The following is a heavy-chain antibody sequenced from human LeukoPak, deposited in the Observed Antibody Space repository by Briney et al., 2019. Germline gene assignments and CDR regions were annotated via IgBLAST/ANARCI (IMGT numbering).Heavy chain of an antibody. CDR3: AKGLWFGEFHPFDY. V-gene: IGHV3-9*01. CDR1: GFTFDDYA. Sequence: GGSLRLSCAASGFTFDDYAMHWVRQAPGKGLEWVSGISWNSGSIGYADSVKDRFTISRDNAKNSLYLQMNSLRAEDTALYYCAKGLWFGEFHPFDYWGQGTLVTVSS. CDR2: ISWNSGSI. J-gene: IGHJ4*02. D-gene: IGHD3-10*01.